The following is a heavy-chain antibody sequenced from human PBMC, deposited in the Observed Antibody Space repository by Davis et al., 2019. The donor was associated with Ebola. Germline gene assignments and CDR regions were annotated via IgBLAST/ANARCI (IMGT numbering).Heavy chain of an antibody. D-gene: IGHD5-24*01. Sequence: ASVKVSCKASGYTFTSYYMHWVRQAPGQGLEWMGIINPSGGSTSYAQKFQGRVTITRDTSASTAYMELSSLRSEDTAVYYCARRPRRDGYNYNYWGQGTLVTVSS. CDR1: GYTFTSYY. J-gene: IGHJ4*02. CDR3: ARRPRRDGYNYNY. V-gene: IGHV1-46*01. CDR2: INPSGGST.